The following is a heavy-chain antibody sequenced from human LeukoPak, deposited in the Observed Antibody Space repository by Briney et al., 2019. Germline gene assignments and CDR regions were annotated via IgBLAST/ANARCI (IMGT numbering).Heavy chain of an antibody. J-gene: IGHJ5*02. Sequence: ASVKVSCKASGYTFTSYAMNWVRQAPGQGLEWMGWISAYNGNTNYAQKLQGRVTMTTDTSTSTAYLELRSLRSDDTAVYYCARDRDRTVVVPAAIFYWFDPWGQGTLVTVSS. V-gene: IGHV1-18*01. D-gene: IGHD2-2*01. CDR1: GYTFTSYA. CDR3: ARDRDRTVVVPAAIFYWFDP. CDR2: ISAYNGNT.